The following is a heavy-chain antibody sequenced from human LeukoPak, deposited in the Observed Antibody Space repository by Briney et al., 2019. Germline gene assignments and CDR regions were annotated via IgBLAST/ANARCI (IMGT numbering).Heavy chain of an antibody. CDR2: ISSSGSTI. CDR3: ARHSSSSWFYVFD. Sequence: GGSLRLSCAASGFTFSDYYMSWIRQAPGKGLEWVSYISSSGSTIYYADSVKGRFTISRDNAKNSLYLQMNSLRAEDTAVYYCARHSSSSWFYVFDWGQGTLVTVSS. CDR1: GFTFSDYY. J-gene: IGHJ4*02. D-gene: IGHD6-13*01. V-gene: IGHV3-11*01.